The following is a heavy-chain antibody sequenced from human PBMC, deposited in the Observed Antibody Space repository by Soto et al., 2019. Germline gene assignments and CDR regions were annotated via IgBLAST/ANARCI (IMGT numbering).Heavy chain of an antibody. J-gene: IGHJ4*02. CDR2: INGNGRSK. Sequence: EVQLVESGGGLVQPGGSLRLSCAATGLSLNSLWMYWIRQSPGGGLQWISGINGNGRSKRYVDSVSGRFTISRDNAQNPLYLQMNSLRAEDTAIYYCASYNWPATSDYWGQGTPVTVSS. CDR3: ASYNWPATSDY. V-gene: IGHV3-74*01. D-gene: IGHD1-20*01. CDR1: GLSLNSLW.